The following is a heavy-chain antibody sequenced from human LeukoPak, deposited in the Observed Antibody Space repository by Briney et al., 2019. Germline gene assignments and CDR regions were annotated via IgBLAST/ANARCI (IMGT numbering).Heavy chain of an antibody. Sequence: PGGSLRLSCAASGFTFSSYAMSWVRQAPGKGLEWVSAISGSGGSTYYADSVKGRFTISRDNSKNTLYLQMNSLRAEDTAVHYCAKGQDSSSWSDGWFDPWGQGTLVTVSS. CDR2: ISGSGGST. CDR3: AKGQDSSSWSDGWFDP. D-gene: IGHD6-13*01. V-gene: IGHV3-23*01. J-gene: IGHJ5*02. CDR1: GFTFSSYA.